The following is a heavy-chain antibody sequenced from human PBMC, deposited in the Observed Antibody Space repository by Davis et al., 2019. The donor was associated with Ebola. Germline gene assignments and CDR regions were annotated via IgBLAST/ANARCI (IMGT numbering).Heavy chain of an antibody. D-gene: IGHD4-23*01. CDR2: IIPILGIA. CDR3: AREGGLVTPNYFQH. J-gene: IGHJ1*01. V-gene: IGHV1-69*04. Sequence: SVKVSCKASAGTFSSYAISWVRQAPGQGLEWMGRIIPILGIANYAQKFQGRVTIHADKSTSTAYMELSSLRSEDTAVYYCAREGGLVTPNYFQHWGQGTLVTVSS. CDR1: AGTFSSYA.